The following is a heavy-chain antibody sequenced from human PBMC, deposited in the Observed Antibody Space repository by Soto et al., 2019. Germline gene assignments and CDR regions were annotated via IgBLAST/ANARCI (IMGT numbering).Heavy chain of an antibody. D-gene: IGHD3-22*01. CDR3: AKDFSYDSSGVLDY. CDR1: GFTFRSYA. V-gene: IGHV3-23*01. Sequence: VQLLESGGALVQPGGSLRLSCEASGFTFRSYAMSWVRQAPGKGLEWVSAISDNGGNTYYPDSVRGRFTISRDNSKNTLFLQMNSVRAEDTAVYYCAKDFSYDSSGVLDYWGQGTRVTFSS. J-gene: IGHJ4*02. CDR2: ISDNGGNT.